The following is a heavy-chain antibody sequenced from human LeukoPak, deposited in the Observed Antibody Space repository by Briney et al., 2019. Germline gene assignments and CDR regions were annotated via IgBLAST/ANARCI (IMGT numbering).Heavy chain of an antibody. V-gene: IGHV3-21*01. J-gene: IGHJ4*02. CDR2: ISSSSSYI. CDR3: AREGLFGVVVVAATRGFDY. CDR1: GFTFSSYS. Sequence: GGSLRLSCAASGFTFSSYSMNWVRQAPGKGVEWVSSISSSSSYIYYADSVKGRFTISRDNEKNSLYLQMNSLRAEDTAVYYCAREGLFGVVVVAATRGFDYWGQGTLVTVSS. D-gene: IGHD2-15*01.